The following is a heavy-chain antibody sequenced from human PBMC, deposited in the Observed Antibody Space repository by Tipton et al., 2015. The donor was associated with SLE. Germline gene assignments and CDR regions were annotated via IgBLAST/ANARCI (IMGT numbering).Heavy chain of an antibody. V-gene: IGHV4-31*03. CDR3: ASPAYYDFWSDSDAFDI. CDR2: IYYSGST. J-gene: IGHJ3*02. D-gene: IGHD3-3*01. Sequence: TLSLTCTVSGGSISSGGYYWSWIRQHPGKGLEWIGYIYYSGSTNYNPSLKSRVTISVDTSKNQFSLKLSSVTAADTAVYYCASPAYYDFWSDSDAFDIWGQGTMVTVSS. CDR1: GGSISSGGYY.